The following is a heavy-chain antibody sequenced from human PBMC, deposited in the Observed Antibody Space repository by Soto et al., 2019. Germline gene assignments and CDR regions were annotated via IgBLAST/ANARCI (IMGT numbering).Heavy chain of an antibody. J-gene: IGHJ5*02. V-gene: IGHV1-69*13. CDR1: GGTFSSCA. CDR3: ARKDSSSWFNWFDP. D-gene: IGHD6-13*01. CDR2: IIPVFGTA. Sequence: SVKVSCKASGGTFSSCAISWVRQAPGQGLEWMGGIIPVFGTANYAQKFQGRVTITADESTSTAYMELSSLRSEDTAVYYCARKDSSSWFNWFDPWGQGTLVTVSS.